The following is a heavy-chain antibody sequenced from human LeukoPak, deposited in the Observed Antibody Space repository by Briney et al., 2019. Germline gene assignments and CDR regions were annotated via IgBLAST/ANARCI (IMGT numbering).Heavy chain of an antibody. CDR1: GGSISSSSYY. Sequence: SETLSLTCTVSGGSISSSSYYWGWIRQPPGKGLEWIGSIYYSGNTYYNPSLKSRVTISVDTSKNQFSLRLSSVTAADTAVYYRARLGGAFDIWGQATMVTVSS. V-gene: IGHV4-39*01. CDR3: ARLGGAFDI. J-gene: IGHJ3*02. CDR2: IYYSGNT. D-gene: IGHD1-26*01.